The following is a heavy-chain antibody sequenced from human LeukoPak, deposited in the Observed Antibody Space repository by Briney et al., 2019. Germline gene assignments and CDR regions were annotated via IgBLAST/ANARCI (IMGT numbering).Heavy chain of an antibody. V-gene: IGHV4-39*07. D-gene: IGHD5-12*01. Sequence: SETLSLTCTVSGGSISSRSYYWGWIRQPPGKGLEWIGSIYYSGSTYYNPSLKSRVTISVDTSKNQFSLKLSSVTAADTAVYYCARDVARQVLRIAEGYFDYXXXXTLVTVSS. CDR2: IYYSGST. CDR3: ARDVARQVLRIAEGYFDY. J-gene: IGHJ4*01. CDR1: GGSISSRSYY.